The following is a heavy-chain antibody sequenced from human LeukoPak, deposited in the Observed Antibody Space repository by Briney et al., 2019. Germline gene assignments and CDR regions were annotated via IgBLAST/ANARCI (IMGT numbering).Heavy chain of an antibody. Sequence: ASVKVSCKASGYTFTGYYMHWVRQAPGQGLEWMGWINPNSGGTNYAQKFQGRVTMTRDTSIGTAYMELSRLRSDDTAVYYCAILYGIAAAVDYYYYMDVWAKGPRSPSP. V-gene: IGHV1-2*02. CDR2: INPNSGGT. CDR1: GYTFTGYY. J-gene: IGHJ6*03. CDR3: AILYGIAAAVDYYYYMDV. D-gene: IGHD6-13*01.